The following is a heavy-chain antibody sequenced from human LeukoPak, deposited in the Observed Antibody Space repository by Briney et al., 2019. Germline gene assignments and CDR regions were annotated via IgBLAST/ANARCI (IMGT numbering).Heavy chain of an antibody. J-gene: IGHJ5*02. CDR3: ARQYYDSSGYYPYNWFDP. CDR2: IYPGDSDT. Sequence: GESLKISCKGSGYSFTSYWIGWVRQMPGKGLEWMGIIYPGDSDTRYSPSFQGQVTISADKSISTAYLQWSSLKASDTATYYCARQYYDSSGYYPYNWFDPWGQGTLVTVSS. CDR1: GYSFTSYW. V-gene: IGHV5-51*01. D-gene: IGHD3-22*01.